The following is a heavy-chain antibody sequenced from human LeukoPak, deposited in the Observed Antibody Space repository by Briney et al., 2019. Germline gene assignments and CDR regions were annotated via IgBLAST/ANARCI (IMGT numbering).Heavy chain of an antibody. Sequence: GGSLRLSCAASGFTFSSYWMSWVRQAPGKGLEWVSYISSSGSTIYYADSVKGRFTISRDNAKNSLYLQMNSLRAEDTAVYYCASSSGWYRGYYFDYWGQGTLVTVSS. V-gene: IGHV3-48*04. CDR3: ASSSGWYRGYYFDY. CDR2: ISSSGSTI. J-gene: IGHJ4*02. D-gene: IGHD6-19*01. CDR1: GFTFSSYW.